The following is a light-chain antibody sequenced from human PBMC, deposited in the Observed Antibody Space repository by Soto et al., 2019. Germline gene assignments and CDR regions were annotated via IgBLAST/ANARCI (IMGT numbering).Light chain of an antibody. CDR1: QSVSSSY. CDR3: QQYGSSPPT. Sequence: EIVLTQSPGTLSLSPGERATLSCRASQSVSSSYLAWDQQKPGQAPRLLIYGASSRATGIPDRFSGSGSRTDFTLTISRLEPEDFAVYYCQQYGSSPPTFGQGTKVEIK. V-gene: IGKV3-20*01. J-gene: IGKJ1*01. CDR2: GAS.